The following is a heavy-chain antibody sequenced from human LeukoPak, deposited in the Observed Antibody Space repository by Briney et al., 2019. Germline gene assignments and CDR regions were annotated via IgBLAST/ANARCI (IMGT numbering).Heavy chain of an antibody. CDR1: GGTFIGYA. CDR3: ARGSKVLVAATYD. J-gene: IGHJ4*02. D-gene: IGHD2-15*01. V-gene: IGHV1-69*05. CDR2: IIPIFGTA. Sequence: ASVKVSCKASGGTFIGYAISWVRQAPGQGLEWMGGIIPIFGTANYAQKFQGRVTITTDESTSTAYMELSSLRSEDTAVYYCARGSKVLVAATYDWGQGTLVTVSS.